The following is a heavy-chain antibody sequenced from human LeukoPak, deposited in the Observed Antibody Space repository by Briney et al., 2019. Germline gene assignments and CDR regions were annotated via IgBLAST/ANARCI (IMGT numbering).Heavy chain of an antibody. CDR2: VSGSGDRM. V-gene: IGHV3-23*01. J-gene: IGHJ4*02. CDR1: GFTSSSHA. CDR3: AKAAAAPGFDF. D-gene: IGHD6-13*01. Sequence: GGSLRLSCAASGFTSSSHALNWVRQAPGKGLEWVATVSGSGDRMYHADSVKGRFTISRDNSKNTIYLQMNSLRAEDTALYYCAKAAAAPGFDFWGQGTLVTVSS.